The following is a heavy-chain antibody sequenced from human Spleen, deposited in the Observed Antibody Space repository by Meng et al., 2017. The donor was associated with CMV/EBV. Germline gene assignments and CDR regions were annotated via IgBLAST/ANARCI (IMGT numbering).Heavy chain of an antibody. CDR3: ARSTPFDY. V-gene: IGHV3-21*01. CDR1: GFTFSNYN. Sequence: GGSLRLSCAASGFTFSNYNMNWVRRAPGKGLEWVSSISSSSGFIYYADSVKGRFTISRDNAKNSLYLQMNSLRTEDTAVYYCARSTPFDYWGQGTLVTVSS. D-gene: IGHD2-2*01. CDR2: ISSSSGFI. J-gene: IGHJ4*02.